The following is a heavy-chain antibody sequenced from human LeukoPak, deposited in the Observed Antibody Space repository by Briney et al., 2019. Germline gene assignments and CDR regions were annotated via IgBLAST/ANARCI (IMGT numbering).Heavy chain of an antibody. J-gene: IGHJ2*01. CDR3: ARVGDHYRCYLDF. D-gene: IGHD3-16*02. Sequence: GGSLRLSCEASGFTVATKYMNWVRQAPGKGLEWVSILYSGETTYYSDSVKGRFTVSRDSSKNTIYLHINSLRAEDTAVYYCARVGDHYRCYLDFWGHGALVTVSS. CDR1: GFTVATKY. CDR2: LYSGETT. V-gene: IGHV3-53*01.